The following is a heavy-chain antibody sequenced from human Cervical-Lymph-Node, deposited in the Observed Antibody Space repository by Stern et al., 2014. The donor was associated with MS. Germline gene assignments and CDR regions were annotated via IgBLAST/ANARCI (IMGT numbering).Heavy chain of an antibody. J-gene: IGHJ4*02. V-gene: IGHV1-18*01. D-gene: IGHD6-13*01. CDR2: INGDNGNR. CDR3: ARGTSSWDF. CDR1: GYTLTIYA. Sequence: QVQLVQSGAEVKKPGASVKVSCKASGYTLTIYAITWVRQAPGQGLEWMGWINGDNGNRKYAQKFQGRVTMTTDTSTNTAYMDLRSLRSDDTAVYYCARGTSSWDFWGQGTLVTGSS.